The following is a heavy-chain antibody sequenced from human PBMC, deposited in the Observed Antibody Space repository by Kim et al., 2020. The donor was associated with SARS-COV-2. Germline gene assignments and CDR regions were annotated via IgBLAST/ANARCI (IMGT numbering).Heavy chain of an antibody. D-gene: IGHD5-12*01. CDR1: GGSISSSNW. J-gene: IGHJ6*02. Sequence: SETLSLTCAVSGGSISSSNWWSWVRQPPGKGLEWIGEIYHSGSTNYNPSLKSRVTISVDKSKNQFSLKLSSVTAADTAVYYCAREGGREWLRSWELYYYYGMDVWGQGTTVTVSS. V-gene: IGHV4-4*02. CDR2: IYHSGST. CDR3: AREGGREWLRSWELYYYYGMDV.